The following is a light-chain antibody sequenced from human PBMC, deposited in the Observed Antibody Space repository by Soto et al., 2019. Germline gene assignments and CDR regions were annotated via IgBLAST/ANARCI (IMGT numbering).Light chain of an antibody. J-gene: IGKJ1*01. CDR2: GAS. CDR1: QSVSSSY. CDR3: QQYGSSLWT. V-gene: IGKV3-20*01. Sequence: EIVLTQSPGTLSLSPGERATLSCRASQSVSSSYLAWYQQKPGQAPRLLIYGASSRATVIPDRFSGSGSGTDFTLTISRLEPEVFAVYYCQQYGSSLWTFGQGTKVEIK.